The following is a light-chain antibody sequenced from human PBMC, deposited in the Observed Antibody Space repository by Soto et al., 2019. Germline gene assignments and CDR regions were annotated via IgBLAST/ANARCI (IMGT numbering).Light chain of an antibody. CDR1: QSINSNY. J-gene: IGKJ4*01. V-gene: IGKV3-20*01. CDR3: QQYGISPPFT. Sequence: EIVLTQSPGTLSLSPGDRATLSCRASQSINSNYLAWYQQKPGQAPRLLIYGASSRATGIPDRFSGSGSGTDFTLTISRLEPEDFAVYYCQQYGISPPFTFGGGTKVEIK. CDR2: GAS.